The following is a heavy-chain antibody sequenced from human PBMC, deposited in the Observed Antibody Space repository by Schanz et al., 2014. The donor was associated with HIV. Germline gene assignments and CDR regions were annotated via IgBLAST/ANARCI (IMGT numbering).Heavy chain of an antibody. CDR2: ISYDGNTK. Sequence: QVQLVESGGGVVQPGRSLRLSCAASRFTFSSFGMHWVRQAPGKGLEWVALISYDGNTKYYADSVKGRFAISREDSKNTVHLQMDSLRPEDTAVYYCAREGESSGRAGLFDLWGQGAMVTVSS. CDR1: RFTFSSFG. J-gene: IGHJ3*01. D-gene: IGHD6-19*01. CDR3: AREGESSGRAGLFDL. V-gene: IGHV3-30*03.